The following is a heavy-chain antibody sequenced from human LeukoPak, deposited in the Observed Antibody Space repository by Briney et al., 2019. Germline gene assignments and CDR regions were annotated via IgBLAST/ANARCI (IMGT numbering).Heavy chain of an antibody. J-gene: IGHJ6*03. CDR2: ISSSGSTI. Sequence: GGSLRLSCAASGFTFSSYEMNWVRQAPGKGLEWVSYISSSGSTIYYADSVKGRFTISRDNAKNSLYLQMNSLRAEDTAVYYCARESMGISYYMDVWAKGPRSPSP. D-gene: IGHD6-13*01. V-gene: IGHV3-48*03. CDR3: ARESMGISYYMDV. CDR1: GFTFSSYE.